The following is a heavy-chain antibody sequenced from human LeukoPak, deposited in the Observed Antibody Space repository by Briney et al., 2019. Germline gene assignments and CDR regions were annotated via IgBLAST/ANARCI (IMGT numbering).Heavy chain of an antibody. V-gene: IGHV1-2*02. J-gene: IGHJ4*02. CDR3: ARDDEGRANFDF. CDR1: GYTFTGYY. Sequence: SAKVSCKASGYTFTGYYMHWVRQAPGQGLEWMGWINPNSGDTNYAQKFQGRFTMTWDTSISTAYMELTRLRSDDTAVYYCARDDEGRANFDFWGQGTLVTVSS. CDR2: INPNSGDT.